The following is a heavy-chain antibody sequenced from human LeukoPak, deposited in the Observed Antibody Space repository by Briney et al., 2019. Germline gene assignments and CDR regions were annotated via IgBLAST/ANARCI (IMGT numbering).Heavy chain of an antibody. D-gene: IGHD2-2*01. CDR1: GYTFTGYY. CDR2: INPNSGGT. V-gene: IGHV1-2*04. CDR3: ARGVGCSSTCCYEVYYYGMDV. J-gene: IGHJ6*04. Sequence: ASVKVSCKASGYTFTGYYMHWVRQAPGQGLEWMGWINPNSGGTNYAQKFQGWVTMTRDTSISTAYMELSRLRSDDTAVYYCARGVGCSSTCCYEVYYYGMDVWGKGTTVTVSS.